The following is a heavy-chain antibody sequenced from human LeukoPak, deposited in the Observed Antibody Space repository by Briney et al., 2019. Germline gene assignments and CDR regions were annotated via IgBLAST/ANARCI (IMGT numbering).Heavy chain of an antibody. D-gene: IGHD1-1*01. Sequence: GGSLRLSCAASEFAFSLYAMNWVRQAPGGGPEWVSSISGSGAEILYADSVKGRFTISRDNSQNTLYLRMNSLRVEDTAIYYCSKDLTTRSIGYFDYWGQGTLVTVSS. J-gene: IGHJ4*02. CDR3: SKDLTTRSIGYFDY. CDR2: ISGSGAEI. CDR1: EFAFSLYA. V-gene: IGHV3-23*01.